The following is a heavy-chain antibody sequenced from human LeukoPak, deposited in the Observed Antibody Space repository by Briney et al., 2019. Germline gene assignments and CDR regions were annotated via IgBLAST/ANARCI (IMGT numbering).Heavy chain of an antibody. CDR3: AREDTMIDY. CDR1: GGSISSYY. V-gene: IGHV4-59*01. D-gene: IGHD3-22*01. J-gene: IGHJ4*02. Sequence: SETLSLTCTVSGGSISSYYWSWIRLPPGKGLEWIGYIYYSGSTNYNPSLKSRVTISVDTSKNQFSLKLSSVTAADTAVYYCAREDTMIDYWGQGTLVTVSS. CDR2: IYYSGST.